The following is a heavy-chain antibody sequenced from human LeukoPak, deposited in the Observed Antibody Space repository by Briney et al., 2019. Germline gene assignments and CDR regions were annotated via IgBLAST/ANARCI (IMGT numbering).Heavy chain of an antibody. J-gene: IGHJ4*02. V-gene: IGHV4-59*01. D-gene: IGHD1-26*01. CDR1: GGSISSYY. Sequence: SETLSLTCTVSGGSISSYYWSWIRQPPGKGLEWIGYIYYSGSTNYNPSLKSRVTISVDTSKNQFSLKLSSVTAADTAVYYCARARSGSYTYFDYWGQGTLVTVSS. CDR2: IYYSGST. CDR3: ARARSGSYTYFDY.